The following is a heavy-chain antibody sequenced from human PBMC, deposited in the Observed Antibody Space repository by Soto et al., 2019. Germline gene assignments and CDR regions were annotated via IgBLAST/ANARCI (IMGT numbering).Heavy chain of an antibody. Sequence: ASVKVSCKASGYTFTSYGISWVRQAPGQGLEWMGWISAYNGNTNYAQKLQGRVTMTTDTSTSTAYMELRSLRSDDTAVYYCARLARIAAAGSSDNWFGPWGQGTLVTSPQ. CDR2: ISAYNGNT. D-gene: IGHD6-13*01. J-gene: IGHJ5*02. CDR3: ARLARIAAAGSSDNWFGP. V-gene: IGHV1-18*01. CDR1: GYTFTSYG.